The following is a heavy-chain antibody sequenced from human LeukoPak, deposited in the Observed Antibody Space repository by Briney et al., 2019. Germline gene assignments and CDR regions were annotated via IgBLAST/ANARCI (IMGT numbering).Heavy chain of an antibody. CDR3: ATDLGGVYTY. Sequence: SETLSLTCTVSGGSISSSSYYWGWMRQPPGQGLEWIGSIYYSGSTYYTPSLKTRVTISVDTSKNQFSPKPSSVTAADTAVYYCATDLGGVYTYWGQGTLVTVSS. CDR2: IYYSGST. V-gene: IGHV4-39*07. J-gene: IGHJ4*02. D-gene: IGHD2-8*02. CDR1: GGSISSSSYY.